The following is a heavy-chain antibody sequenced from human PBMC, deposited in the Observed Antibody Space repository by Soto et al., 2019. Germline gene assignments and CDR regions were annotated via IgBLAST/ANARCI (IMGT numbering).Heavy chain of an antibody. Sequence: QVQLVQSGAEVKKPGASVKVSCKASGYTFTGYDMHWVRQAPGQGLEWMGWISPNSGDTNYAQKFQGWVTMTRDTFISTAYMELSRLRSDDTAVYYCARTHCSSISCYVGSWDYWGQGTLVTVSS. D-gene: IGHD2-2*01. CDR3: ARTHCSSISCYVGSWDY. CDR1: GYTFTGYD. V-gene: IGHV1-2*04. CDR2: ISPNSGDT. J-gene: IGHJ4*02.